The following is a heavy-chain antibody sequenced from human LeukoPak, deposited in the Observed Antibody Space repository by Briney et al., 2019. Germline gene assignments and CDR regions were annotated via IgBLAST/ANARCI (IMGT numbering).Heavy chain of an antibody. V-gene: IGHV4-31*03. Sequence: SETLPLTCTVSGGSISSGGYYWSWIRQHPGKGLEWIGYIYYSGSTYYNPSLKSRVTISVDTSKNQFSLKLSSVTAADTAVYYCARKAPLIFGVVIMTPDAFDIWGQGTMVTVSS. J-gene: IGHJ3*02. CDR2: IYYSGST. CDR1: GGSISSGGYY. CDR3: ARKAPLIFGVVIMTPDAFDI. D-gene: IGHD3-3*01.